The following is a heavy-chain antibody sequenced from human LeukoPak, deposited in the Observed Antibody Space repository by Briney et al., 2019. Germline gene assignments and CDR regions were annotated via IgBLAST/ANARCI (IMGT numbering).Heavy chain of an antibody. J-gene: IGHJ4*02. CDR3: AREYGDYVH. CDR1: GFTFSSYS. CDR2: ISSSSSSI. Sequence: GGSLRLSCAASGFTFSSYSMNWVRQAPGKGLEWVSSISSSSSSIYYVDSVKGRFTISRDNAKNSLYLQMNSLRAEDTAVYYCAREYGDYVHWGQGTLVTVSS. D-gene: IGHD4-17*01. V-gene: IGHV3-21*01.